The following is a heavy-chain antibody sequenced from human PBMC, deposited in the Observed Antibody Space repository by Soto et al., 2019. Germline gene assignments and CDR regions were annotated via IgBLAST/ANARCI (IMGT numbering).Heavy chain of an antibody. J-gene: IGHJ5*02. D-gene: IGHD3-9*01. Sequence: QVQLVHSGAEVKKPGSSVKVSCKASGGTFSSYTISWVRQAPGQGLEWMGRIIPILGIANYAQKFQGRVTITADKSTSTAYMELSSLRSEDTAVYYCAREGNYVLRYFDWLSHNWFDPWGQGTLVTVSS. CDR2: IIPILGIA. V-gene: IGHV1-69*04. CDR3: AREGNYVLRYFDWLSHNWFDP. CDR1: GGTFSSYT.